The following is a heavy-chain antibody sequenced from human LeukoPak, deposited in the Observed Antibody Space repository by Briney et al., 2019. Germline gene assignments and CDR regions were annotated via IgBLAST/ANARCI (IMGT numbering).Heavy chain of an antibody. D-gene: IGHD3-22*01. V-gene: IGHV4-59*01. Sequence: PSETLSLTCTVSGGSISSYYWSWIRQPPGKGLEWIGYIYYTGSTNNNPSLKSRVTISVDTSKNQFSLKLSSVTAADTAVHYCARSSESYDRSGYYSYYFDYWGQGTLVTVSS. CDR1: GGSISSYY. J-gene: IGHJ4*02. CDR3: ARSSESYDRSGYYSYYFDY. CDR2: IYYTGST.